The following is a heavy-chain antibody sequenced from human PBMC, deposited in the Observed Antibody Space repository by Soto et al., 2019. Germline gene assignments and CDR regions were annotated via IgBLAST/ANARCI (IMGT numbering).Heavy chain of an antibody. CDR1: GFTFSSYA. CDR3: ARDLGWFGEIYYFDY. CDR2: ISYDGSNK. J-gene: IGHJ4*02. D-gene: IGHD3-10*01. Sequence: QVQLVESGGGVVQPGRSLRLSCAASGFTFSSYAMHWVRQAPGKGLEWVAVISYDGSNKYYADSVKGRFTISRDNSKNTLYLQMNSLRAEDTAVYYCARDLGWFGEIYYFDYWGQGTLVTVSS. V-gene: IGHV3-30-3*01.